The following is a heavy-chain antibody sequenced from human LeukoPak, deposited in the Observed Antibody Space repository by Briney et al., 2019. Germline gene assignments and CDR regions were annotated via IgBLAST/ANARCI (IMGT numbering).Heavy chain of an antibody. Sequence: AETIFPSCTVSGDSISSYYWSWIRQPPGKGLEWIGYIYHRGSTNYNPSLKSRVTISADTSKDQFSLKLASVTAADTAVYYCATGYSSTLDYFGNWGQ. V-gene: IGHV4-59*01. J-gene: IGHJ4*02. D-gene: IGHD6-13*01. CDR2: IYHRGST. CDR3: ATGYSSTLDYFGN. CDR1: GDSISSYY.